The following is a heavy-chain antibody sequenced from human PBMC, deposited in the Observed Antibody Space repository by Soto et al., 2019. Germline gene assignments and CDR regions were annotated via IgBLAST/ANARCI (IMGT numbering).Heavy chain of an antibody. CDR2: IYPGDSDT. Sequence: GESLKISCKGSGYSFTSYWIGWVRQMPGKGLEWMGIIYPGDSDTRYSPSFQGQVTISADKSISTAYLQWSSLKAADTATYYCARRSSQGRTAHGTYFDYWGQGTLVTVSS. D-gene: IGHD2-21*02. CDR3: ARRSSQGRTAHGTYFDY. V-gene: IGHV5-51*01. CDR1: GYSFTSYW. J-gene: IGHJ4*02.